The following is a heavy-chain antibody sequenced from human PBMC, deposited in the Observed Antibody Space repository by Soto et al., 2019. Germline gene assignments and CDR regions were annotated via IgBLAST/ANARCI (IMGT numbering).Heavy chain of an antibody. CDR3: ARGKGLDYCGSSGGTPNTNWFDP. V-gene: IGHV4-61*01. Sequence: PSETLSLTCTVSGDSVSSGSYYWSWIRQPPGKGLEWIGYIYYSGSTNYNPSLKSRVTISVDPSKNQFSLKLSSVTAAAPAVYYWARGKGLDYCGSSGGTPNTNWFDPWGQGTLVTVSS. J-gene: IGHJ5*02. D-gene: IGHD3-22*01. CDR2: IYYSGST. CDR1: GDSVSSGSYY.